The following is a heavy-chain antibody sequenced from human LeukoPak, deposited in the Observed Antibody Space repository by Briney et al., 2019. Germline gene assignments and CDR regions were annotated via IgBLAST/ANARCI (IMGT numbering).Heavy chain of an antibody. J-gene: IGHJ4*02. D-gene: IGHD3-22*01. Sequence: GGSLRLSCVASGFTFSSYGMHWVRQAPGKGLEWVAVISYDGSNKYDADSVKGRFTISRDNSKNTLYLQMNSLRAEDTAVYYCAKDLNYYDSSGYLYYFDYWGQGTLVTVSS. CDR3: AKDLNYYDSSGYLYYFDY. V-gene: IGHV3-30*18. CDR1: GFTFSSYG. CDR2: ISYDGSNK.